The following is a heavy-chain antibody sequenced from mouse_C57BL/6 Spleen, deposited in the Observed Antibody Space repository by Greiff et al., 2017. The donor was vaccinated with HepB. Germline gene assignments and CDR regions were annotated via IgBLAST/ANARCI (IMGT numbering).Heavy chain of an antibody. Sequence: VQLQQPGAELVMPGASVKLSCKASGYTFTSYWMHWVKQRPGQGLEWIGEIDPSDSYTNYNQKFKGKSTLTVDKSSSTAYMQLSSLTSEDSAVYYCARWEAYYSNFYAMDYWGQGTSVTVSS. CDR3: ARWEAYYSNFYAMDY. CDR1: GYTFTSYW. D-gene: IGHD2-5*01. CDR2: IDPSDSYT. J-gene: IGHJ4*01. V-gene: IGHV1-69*01.